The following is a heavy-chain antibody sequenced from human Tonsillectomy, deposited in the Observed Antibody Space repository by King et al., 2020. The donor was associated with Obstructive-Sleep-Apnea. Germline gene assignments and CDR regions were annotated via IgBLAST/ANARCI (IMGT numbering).Heavy chain of an antibody. CDR3: ARGGDYVCDSLHGYYCYCGMDV. D-gene: IGHD3-16*01. CDR2: ITGSSRYI. CDR1: GFTFSSYS. Sequence: VQLVESGGGLVKPGGSLRLSCAASGFTFSSYSMNWVRQAPGKGLEWVSSITGSSRYIYYADSVKGRFTISRDNAKNSLYLQMNSLRAEDWAVYYCARGGDYVCDSLHGYYCYCGMDVWGQGTTVTVSS. V-gene: IGHV3-21*01. J-gene: IGHJ6*02.